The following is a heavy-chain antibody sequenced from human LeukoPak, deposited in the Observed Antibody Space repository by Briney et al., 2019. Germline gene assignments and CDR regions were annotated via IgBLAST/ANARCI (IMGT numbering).Heavy chain of an antibody. CDR2: ISSSAANT. Sequence: GGSLRLSCAASGFSFSIYAMSWVRQAPGAGLEWVSAISSSAANTYYAGSVKGRFTISRDNSKNTLFLQMNSLRAEDTAVYYCAKPIATAPESSPRYDYVWGSYRDWGQGTRVTVSS. D-gene: IGHD3-16*01. CDR3: AKPIATAPESSPRYDYVWGSYRD. V-gene: IGHV3-23*01. CDR1: GFSFSIYA. J-gene: IGHJ4*02.